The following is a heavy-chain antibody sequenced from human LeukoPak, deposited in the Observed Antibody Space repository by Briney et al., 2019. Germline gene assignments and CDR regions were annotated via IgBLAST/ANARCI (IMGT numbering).Heavy chain of an antibody. CDR1: GGTFGSYT. CDR3: ASAAIDREYFQH. V-gene: IGHV1-69*01. Sequence: SVKVSCKASGGTFGSYTINWVRQAPGQGLEWMGGIIPIFGTPKYAQKFQGRVTITADESTSTAYMELSSLRSEDTAVYYCASAAIDREYFQHWGQGTLVTVSS. CDR2: IIPIFGTP. D-gene: IGHD2-2*01. J-gene: IGHJ1*01.